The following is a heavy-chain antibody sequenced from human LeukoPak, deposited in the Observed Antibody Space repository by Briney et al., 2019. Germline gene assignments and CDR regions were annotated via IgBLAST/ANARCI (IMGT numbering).Heavy chain of an antibody. D-gene: IGHD2-2*01. CDR2: IYYSGNT. J-gene: IGHJ4*02. Sequence: PSETLSLTCTVSGGSISTYYWSWIRQPPGKGLEWIGYIYYSGNTNYNPSLKSRVTISVDTSKNQFSLNLSSVTAVDTAVYYCARRYCTSASCSFDYWGQGSLVTVSS. V-gene: IGHV4-59*01. CDR1: GGSISTYY. CDR3: ARRYCTSASCSFDY.